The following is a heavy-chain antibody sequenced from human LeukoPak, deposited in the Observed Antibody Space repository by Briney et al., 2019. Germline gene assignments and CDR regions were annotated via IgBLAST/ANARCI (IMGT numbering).Heavy chain of an antibody. CDR2: INSDGSST. V-gene: IGHV3-74*01. Sequence: GGSLRLSCAASGFTFSSYWMHWVRQAPGKGLVWVSRINSDGSSTSYADSVKGRCTISRDNAKNTLDLQMNSLRAEDTAVYYCARRFQNALRALSDDAFDVWGQGTMVTVSS. CDR1: GFTFSSYW. J-gene: IGHJ3*01. D-gene: IGHD3-3*01. CDR3: ARRFQNALRALSDDAFDV.